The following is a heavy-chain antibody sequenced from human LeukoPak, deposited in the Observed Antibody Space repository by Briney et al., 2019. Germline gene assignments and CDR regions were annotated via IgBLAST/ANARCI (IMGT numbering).Heavy chain of an antibody. CDR2: INPADSER. CDR3: SRQGCTTTSCHTIDS. J-gene: IGHJ4*02. CDR1: GYSFTSYW. Sequence: GESLKTSCKGAGYSFTSYWIGWVRLMPGKGLELMGIINPADSERRYSPSFQGQVTISVDKSISTAYLQWSSLKASDTAMYYCSRQGCTTTSCHTIDSWGQGSLVTVSS. D-gene: IGHD2-2*02. V-gene: IGHV5-51*01.